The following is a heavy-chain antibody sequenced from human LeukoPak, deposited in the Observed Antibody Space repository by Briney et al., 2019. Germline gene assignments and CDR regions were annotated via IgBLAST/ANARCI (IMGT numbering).Heavy chain of an antibody. J-gene: IGHJ4*02. CDR3: ARGKRLVRFDY. CDR2: INHSGST. CDR1: GGSFSGYY. D-gene: IGHD6-19*01. V-gene: IGHV4-34*01. Sequence: SETLSLTCAVYGGSFSGYYWSWIRQPPGKGLEWIGEINHSGSTNYNPSLKSRVTISVDTSKNKFSRKMSSVTAADTAVYYCARGKRLVRFDYWGQGTLVTVSS.